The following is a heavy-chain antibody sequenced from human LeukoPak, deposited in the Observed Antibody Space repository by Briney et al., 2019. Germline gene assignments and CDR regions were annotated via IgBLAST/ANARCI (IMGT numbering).Heavy chain of an antibody. Sequence: ASVKVSCKASGYTFTSYAMNWVRQAPGQGLEWMGWINTNTGDPTYAQGFTGRFAFSLDTSVSTAYLQISSLKAEDTAVYYCARESDHNWFDPWGQGTLVTVSS. V-gene: IGHV7-4-1*02. J-gene: IGHJ5*02. CDR3: ARESDHNWFDP. CDR1: GYTFTSYA. CDR2: INTNTGDP.